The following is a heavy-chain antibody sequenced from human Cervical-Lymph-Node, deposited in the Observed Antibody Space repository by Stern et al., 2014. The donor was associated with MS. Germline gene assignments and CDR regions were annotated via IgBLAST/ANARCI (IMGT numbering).Heavy chain of an antibody. CDR2: INSDGSYI. V-gene: IGHV3-74*02. J-gene: IGHJ3*01. D-gene: IGHD3-10*01. CDR1: GFHFSTYW. Sequence: EDQMGESGGGLVQPGGSLRLSCEASGFHFSTYWMHWVRQAAGKGLEWVSRINSDGSYITYADSVKGRFTISRDNARNTLHLQMNSLRAEDTALYFCAKGRKNDGFDLWGQGTMVTVSS. CDR3: AKGRKNDGFDL.